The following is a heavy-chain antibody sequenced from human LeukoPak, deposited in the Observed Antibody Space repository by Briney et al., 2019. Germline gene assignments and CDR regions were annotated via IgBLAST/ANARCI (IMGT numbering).Heavy chain of an antibody. J-gene: IGHJ3*01. CDR1: GGSVNDYY. CDR3: ARGGARGSSAFDV. Sequence: SETLSLTCTVSGGSVNDYYWNWIRQPPGKGLEWIGYIYYSGSTDYNPSLKSRVTMSIDTSKNQFSLKLNSVTAADTAVYYCARGGARGSSAFDVWGQGTMVIVS. CDR2: IYYSGST. D-gene: IGHD3-10*01. V-gene: IGHV4-59*02.